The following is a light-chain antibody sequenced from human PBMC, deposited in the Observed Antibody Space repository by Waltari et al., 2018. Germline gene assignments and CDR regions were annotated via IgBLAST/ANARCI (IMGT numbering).Light chain of an antibody. V-gene: IGKV1-39*01. Sequence: DIQMTQSPSSLSASVGDRVTITCRASQSITNHLNWYQHKPGKAPNLLIYAVSSFQSGVPSRFAGSGSGTDFTLTSSSLQPEDFVTYFCQQTYTTPYTFGQGTTLEIK. CDR3: QQTYTTPYT. CDR1: QSITNH. J-gene: IGKJ2*01. CDR2: AVS.